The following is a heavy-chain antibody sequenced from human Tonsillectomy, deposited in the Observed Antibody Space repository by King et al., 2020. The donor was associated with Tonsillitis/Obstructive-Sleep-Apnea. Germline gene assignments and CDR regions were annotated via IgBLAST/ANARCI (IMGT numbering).Heavy chain of an antibody. CDR3: ARDQGGSHSGSPWAFDI. CDR2: IIPIFGAA. V-gene: IGHV1-69*12. J-gene: IGHJ3*02. CDR1: GGTFSSYA. D-gene: IGHD1-26*01. Sequence: QLVQSGAEVKKPGSSVKVSCKASGGTFSSYAISWVRQAPGQGLEWMGGIIPIFGAANYAQKFQGRVTITADESTSTAYMELSSLRSEDTAVYYCARDQGGSHSGSPWAFDIWGQGTMVTVSS.